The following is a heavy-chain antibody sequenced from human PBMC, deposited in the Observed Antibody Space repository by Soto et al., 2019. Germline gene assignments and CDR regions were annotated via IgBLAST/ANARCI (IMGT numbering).Heavy chain of an antibody. V-gene: IGHV3-30*18. CDR1: GFAFSSYG. D-gene: IGHD2-21*02. CDR3: AKDTRYCGGDCYAYYYYYGMDV. Sequence: QVQLVESGGGVVQPGRSLRLSCAASGFAFSSYGMHWVRQAPGKGLEWVAVISYDGSNKYYADSVKGRFTISRDNSKNTLYLQMNSQRAEDTAVYYCAKDTRYCGGDCYAYYYYYGMDVWGQGTTVTVSS. J-gene: IGHJ6*02. CDR2: ISYDGSNK.